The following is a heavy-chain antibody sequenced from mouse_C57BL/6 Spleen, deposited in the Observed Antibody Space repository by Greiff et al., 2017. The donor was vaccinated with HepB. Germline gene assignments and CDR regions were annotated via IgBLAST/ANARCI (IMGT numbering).Heavy chain of an antibody. J-gene: IGHJ4*01. CDR3: ARKLTGYAMDY. CDR2: ISSGSSTI. CDR1: GFTFSDYG. V-gene: IGHV5-17*01. Sequence: EVQLVESGGGLVKPGGSLKLSCAASGFTFSDYGMHWVRQAPEKGLEWVAYISSGSSTIYYADTVKGRFTISRDNAKNTLFLQMTSLRSEDTAMYYCARKLTGYAMDYWGQGTSVTVSS. D-gene: IGHD4-1*01.